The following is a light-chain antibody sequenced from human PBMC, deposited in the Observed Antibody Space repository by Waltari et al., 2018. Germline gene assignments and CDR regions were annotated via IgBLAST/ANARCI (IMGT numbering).Light chain of an antibody. CDR3: QQIKSYPIT. J-gene: IGKJ4*01. Sequence: DIQSTQSPSFLSSSVGDRVTISCRASQGISTYLAWFQQKPGKAPRRLIYAAAILQGGVPSRFSGSGSGTDFTLTISSLQPEDFGTYYCQQIKSYPITFGGGTKVEIK. CDR1: QGISTY. V-gene: IGKV1-9*01. CDR2: AAA.